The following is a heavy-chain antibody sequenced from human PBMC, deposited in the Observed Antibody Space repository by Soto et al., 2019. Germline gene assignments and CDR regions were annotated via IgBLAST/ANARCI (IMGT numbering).Heavy chain of an antibody. CDR1: GFTFSNYA. CDR2: ISNSGGST. J-gene: IGHJ4*02. V-gene: IGHV3-23*01. D-gene: IGHD2-15*01. CDR3: AKAYCSGGTCHSGYYDC. Sequence: PGGSLRLSCASSGFTFSNYATSWVRQAPGKGLEWVSSISNSGGSTYYADSVKGRFTISRDNSKNTLYLQMNSLRDEDTAVYYCAKAYCSGGTCHSGYYDCWGQGTLVTVSS.